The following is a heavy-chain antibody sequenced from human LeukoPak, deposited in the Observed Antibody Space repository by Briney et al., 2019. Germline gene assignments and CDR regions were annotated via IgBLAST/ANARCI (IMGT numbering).Heavy chain of an antibody. J-gene: IGHJ4*02. CDR3: ARDPDDSSDYYYDNFDY. V-gene: IGHV1-69*04. CDR2: IIPIFGIA. D-gene: IGHD3-22*01. Sequence: ASVKVSCKASGGTFSSYAISWVRQAPGQGLEWMGRIIPIFGIANYAQKFQGRATITADKSTSTAYMELSSLRSEDTAVYYCARDPDDSSDYYYDNFDYWGQGTLVTVSS. CDR1: GGTFSSYA.